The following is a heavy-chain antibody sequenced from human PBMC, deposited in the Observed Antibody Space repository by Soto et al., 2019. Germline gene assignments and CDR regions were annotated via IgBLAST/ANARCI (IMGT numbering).Heavy chain of an antibody. V-gene: IGHV1-3*01. D-gene: IGHD6-13*01. CDR3: ARDQRDFIAPFYYYYYMDV. CDR1: GYTFTSYA. J-gene: IGHJ6*03. Sequence: GASVKVSCKASGYTFTSYAMHWVRQAPGQRLEWMGWINAGNGNTKYSQKFQGRVTITRDTSASTAYMELSSLRSEDTAVYYCARDQRDFIAPFYYYYYMDVWGKGTTVTVSS. CDR2: INAGNGNT.